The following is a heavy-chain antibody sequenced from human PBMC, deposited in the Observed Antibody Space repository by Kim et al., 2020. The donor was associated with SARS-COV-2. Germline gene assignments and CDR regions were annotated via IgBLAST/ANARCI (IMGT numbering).Heavy chain of an antibody. J-gene: IGHJ3*02. V-gene: IGHV3-21*01. Sequence: GGSLRLSCAASGFTFSSYSMNWVRQAPGKGLEWVSSISSSSSYIYYADSVKGRFTISRDNAKNSLYLQMNSLRAEDTAVYYCARDFVEEVYYGPGGAFDIWGQGTMVTVSS. CDR1: GFTFSSYS. CDR2: ISSSSSYI. CDR3: ARDFVEEVYYGPGGAFDI. D-gene: IGHD3-10*01.